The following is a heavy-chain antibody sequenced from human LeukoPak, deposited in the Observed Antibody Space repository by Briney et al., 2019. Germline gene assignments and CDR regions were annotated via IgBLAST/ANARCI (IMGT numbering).Heavy chain of an antibody. CDR2: IYYSGST. D-gene: IGHD3-22*01. Sequence: SETLSLTCTVSGGSISSYYWSWIRQPPGKGPEWIGYIYYSGSTNYNPSLKSRVTISVDTSENQFSLKLSSVTAADTAVYYCARDSRMYYYDSSGYFAFDIWGQGTMVTVSS. CDR3: ARDSRMYYYDSSGYFAFDI. V-gene: IGHV4-59*01. J-gene: IGHJ3*02. CDR1: GGSISSYY.